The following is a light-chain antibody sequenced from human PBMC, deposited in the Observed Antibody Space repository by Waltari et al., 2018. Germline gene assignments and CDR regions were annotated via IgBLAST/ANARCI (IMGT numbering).Light chain of an antibody. CDR2: GAS. CDR1: QAIRND. CDR3: LQDYSYPWT. Sequence: AIQMTQSPSSLSAVVGDRLTITCRASQAIRNDLSWNQQKPGQAPKLLIYGASFVQRGVPSRFSGSGSGTDFILTISSLQPEDFATYYCLQDYSYPWTFGQGTNVDI. V-gene: IGKV1-6*01. J-gene: IGKJ1*01.